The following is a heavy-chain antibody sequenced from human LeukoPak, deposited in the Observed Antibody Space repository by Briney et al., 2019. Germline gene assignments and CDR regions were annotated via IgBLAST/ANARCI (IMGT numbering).Heavy chain of an antibody. CDR1: GFTFSDYY. CDR3: ARDRRDYCSSTSCYTGIDY. Sequence: GGSLRLSCAASGFTFSDYYMSWIRQAPGKGLEWVSYISSSGSTIYYADSVKGRFTISRDNAKNSLYLQMNSLRAEDTAVYYCARDRRDYCSSTSCYTGIDYWGQGTLVTVSS. V-gene: IGHV3-11*04. CDR2: ISSSGSTI. D-gene: IGHD2-2*02. J-gene: IGHJ4*02.